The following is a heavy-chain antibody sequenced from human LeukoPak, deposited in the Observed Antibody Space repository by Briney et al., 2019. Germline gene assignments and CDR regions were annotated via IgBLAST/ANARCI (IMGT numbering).Heavy chain of an antibody. CDR1: GGTFSSYA. V-gene: IGHV1-69*05. Sequence: SVKVSRKASGGTFSSYAISWVRQAPGQGLEWMGRIIPIFGTANYAQKFQGRVTITTDESTSTACMELSSLRSEDTAVYYCAIRLLDAFDIWGQGTMVTVSS. J-gene: IGHJ3*02. CDR3: AIRLLDAFDI. CDR2: IIPIFGTA.